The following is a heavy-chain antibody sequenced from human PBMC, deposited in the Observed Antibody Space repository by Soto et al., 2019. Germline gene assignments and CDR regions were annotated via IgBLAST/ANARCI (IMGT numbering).Heavy chain of an antibody. CDR2: ISYDGSNK. CDR3: ARGYYYDSSFDY. D-gene: IGHD3-22*01. J-gene: IGHJ4*02. V-gene: IGHV3-30-3*01. CDR1: GFTFSSYA. Sequence: GGSLRLSCAASGFTFSSYAMHWVRQAPGKGLEWVAVISYDGSNKYYADSVKGRFTISRDNSKNTLYLQMNSLRAEDTAVYYGARGYYYDSSFDYWGQGTLVTVSS.